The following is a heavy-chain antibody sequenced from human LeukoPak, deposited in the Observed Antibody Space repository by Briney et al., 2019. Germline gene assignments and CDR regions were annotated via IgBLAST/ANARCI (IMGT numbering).Heavy chain of an antibody. D-gene: IGHD2-21*02. CDR2: ISAYNGNT. J-gene: IGHJ4*02. V-gene: IGHV1-18*01. Sequence: GASVKVSCKASGYTFTSYGISWVRQAPGQGLEWMGWISAYNGNTNYAQKLQGRVTMTTDTSTSTAYMELRSLRSDDTAVYYCARDIFIYCGGDCYGWGVIDWGQGTRVTVSS. CDR1: GYTFTSYG. CDR3: ARDIFIYCGGDCYGWGVID.